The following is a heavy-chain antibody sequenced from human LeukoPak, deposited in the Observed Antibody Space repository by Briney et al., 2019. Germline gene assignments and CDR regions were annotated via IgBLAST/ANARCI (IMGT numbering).Heavy chain of an antibody. CDR1: GGSFSGYY. CDR2: INHSGST. V-gene: IGHV4-34*01. CDR3: ARQPPSFGDYGGY. J-gene: IGHJ4*02. Sequence: LETLSLTCAVYGGSFSGYYWSWIRQPPGKGLEWIGEINHSGSTNYNPSLKSRVTISVDTSKNQFSLRLTSVTATDTAVYYCARQPPSFGDYGGYWGQGTLVTVSS. D-gene: IGHD4/OR15-4a*01.